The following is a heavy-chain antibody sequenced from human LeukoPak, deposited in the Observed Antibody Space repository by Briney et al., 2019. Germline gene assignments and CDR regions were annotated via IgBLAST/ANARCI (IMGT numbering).Heavy chain of an antibody. J-gene: IGHJ4*02. CDR1: GFTFDDYA. D-gene: IGHD5-18*01. CDR3: AKDMGYSYGYSSAGFDY. Sequence: PGGSLRLSCAASGFTFDDYAMHWVRQAPGKGLEWVSGISWNSGSIGYADSVKGRFTISRDNAKNSLYLQMNSLRAEDTALYYCAKDMGYSYGYSSAGFDYWGQGTLVTVSS. V-gene: IGHV3-9*01. CDR2: ISWNSGSI.